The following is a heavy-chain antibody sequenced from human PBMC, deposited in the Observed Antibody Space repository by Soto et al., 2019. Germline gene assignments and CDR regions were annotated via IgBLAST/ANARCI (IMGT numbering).Heavy chain of an antibody. D-gene: IGHD6-13*01. V-gene: IGHV4-61*01. Sequence: TLSLTCTVSGGYVSSGSYYWSWIRQPPGKGLEWIGYIYYSGSTNYNPSLKSRVTISVDTSKNQFSLKLSSVTAADTAVYYCARDGDSRSWYGGVGWLDPCVDVTLVTV. CDR1: GGYVSSGSYY. CDR2: IYYSGST. J-gene: IGHJ5*02. CDR3: ARDGDSRSWYGGVGWLDP.